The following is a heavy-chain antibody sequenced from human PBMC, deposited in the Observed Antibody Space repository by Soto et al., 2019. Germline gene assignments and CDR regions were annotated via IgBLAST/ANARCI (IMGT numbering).Heavy chain of an antibody. CDR2: TKNKANSYTT. Sequence: EVQLVESGGGLVQPGGSLRLSCAASEFTFSDHYMDWVRQAPGKGLEWVGRTKNKANSYTTEYAASVKGRFTISRDDLKNSLYLQMNSLKTEDTAVYYCASSLSGYNYWYFDLWGRGTLVTVSS. J-gene: IGHJ2*01. CDR3: ASSLSGYNYWYFDL. CDR1: EFTFSDHY. V-gene: IGHV3-72*01. D-gene: IGHD3-22*01.